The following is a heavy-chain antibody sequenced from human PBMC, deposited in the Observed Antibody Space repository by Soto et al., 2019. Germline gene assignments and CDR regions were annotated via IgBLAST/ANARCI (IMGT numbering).Heavy chain of an antibody. CDR3: TTLGPS. V-gene: IGHV3-15*07. Sequence: EVQLVESGGGWVKPGGSLTLSYVASGFTFGDAWMNWVRQAAGKGLEWVGHVKTKSEGETTDYAAPVKGRFTIWRDDSTNTLYLQMNSLKSEDTGKYFCTTLGPSWGQGTQVTVSS. CDR2: VKTKSEGETT. J-gene: IGHJ5*02. CDR1: GFTFGDAW.